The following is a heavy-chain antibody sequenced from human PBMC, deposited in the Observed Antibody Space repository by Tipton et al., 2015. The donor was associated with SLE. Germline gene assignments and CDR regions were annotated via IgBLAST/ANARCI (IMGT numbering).Heavy chain of an antibody. J-gene: IGHJ3*02. V-gene: IGHV4-4*02. D-gene: IGHD4-17*01. CDR1: GGSISSSNW. CDR2: IYHSGST. Sequence: GSLRLSCTVSGGSISSSNWWSWVRQPPGKGLEWIGEIYHSGSTNYNPSLKSRVTISVDTSKNQFSLKLSSVTAADTAVYYCARGGAWAFDIWGQGTMVTVSS. CDR3: ARGGAWAFDI.